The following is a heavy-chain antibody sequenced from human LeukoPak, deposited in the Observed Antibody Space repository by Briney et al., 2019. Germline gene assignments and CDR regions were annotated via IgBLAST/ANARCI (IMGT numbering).Heavy chain of an antibody. Sequence: ETLSLTCTVSGGSISSYYWSWIRQPPGKGLEWIGYIYYSGSTNYNPSLKSRVTMSVDTSKNQFSLKLSSVTAADTAVYYCASGLGRSWANYWGQGTLVTVSS. V-gene: IGHV4-59*01. CDR3: ASGLGRSWANY. J-gene: IGHJ4*02. CDR1: GGSISSYY. CDR2: IYYSGST. D-gene: IGHD1-26*01.